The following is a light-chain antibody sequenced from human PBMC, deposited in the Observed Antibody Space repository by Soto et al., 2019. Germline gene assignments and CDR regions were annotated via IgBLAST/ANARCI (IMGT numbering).Light chain of an antibody. V-gene: IGKV1-39*01. J-gene: IGKJ3*01. CDR3: RRSYSTPFS. CDR1: QSISSY. CDR2: AAS. Sequence: DIQMTQSPSSLSASVGDRVTITCRASQSISSYLHWYQQKPGKAPKLLIYAASSLQSGVLSRFSVSGSGKDFTLTISSRQPDDFSTFYCRRSYSTPFSCGHWTKVDIK.